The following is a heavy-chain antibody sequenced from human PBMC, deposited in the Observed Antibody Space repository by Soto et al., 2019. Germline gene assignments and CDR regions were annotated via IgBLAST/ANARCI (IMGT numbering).Heavy chain of an antibody. CDR3: VREGMVVAATRPYYYCYGMDV. Sequence: QVQLQESGPGLVKPSETLSLTCTVSGGSISCYYWSWIRQPAGKGLEWIGRIYTGGRTNYNPYLKSRVTMSVDTSKNQFSLKLSSVTAADTAVYYCVREGMVVAATRPYYYCYGMDVWGQGTMVTVSS. D-gene: IGHD2-15*01. CDR1: GGSISCYY. CDR2: IYTGGRT. J-gene: IGHJ6*02. V-gene: IGHV4-4*07.